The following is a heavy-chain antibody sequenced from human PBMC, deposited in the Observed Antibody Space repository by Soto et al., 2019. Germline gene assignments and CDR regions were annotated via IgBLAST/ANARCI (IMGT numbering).Heavy chain of an antibody. V-gene: IGHV3-23*01. D-gene: IGHD1-26*01. CDR3: AKDSGSYYGYFDY. CDR1: GFTFSSYA. CDR2: ISGSGGST. Sequence: LRLSCAASGFTFSSYAMSWVRQAPGKGLEWVSAISGSGGSTYYADSVKGRFTISRDNSKNTLYLQMNSLRAEDTAVYYCAKDSGSYYGYFDYWGQGTLVTVSS. J-gene: IGHJ4*02.